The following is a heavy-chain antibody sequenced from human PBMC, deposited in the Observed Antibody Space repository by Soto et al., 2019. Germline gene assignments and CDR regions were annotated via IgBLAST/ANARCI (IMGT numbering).Heavy chain of an antibody. D-gene: IGHD3-22*01. V-gene: IGHV4-59*08. CDR3: ARVRSGDSSGLDWFDP. J-gene: IGHJ5*02. CDR2: IYYSGST. Sequence: SETLSLTCTVSGGSISSYYWSWIRQPPGKGLEWIGYIYYSGSTNYNPSLKSRVTISVDTSKNQFSPKLSSVTAADTAVYYCARVRSGDSSGLDWFDPWGQGTLVTVSS. CDR1: GGSISSYY.